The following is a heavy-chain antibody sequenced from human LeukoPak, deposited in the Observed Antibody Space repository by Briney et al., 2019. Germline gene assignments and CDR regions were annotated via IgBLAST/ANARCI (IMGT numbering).Heavy chain of an antibody. CDR2: VSLSGLT. J-gene: IGHJ4*02. CDR1: GGSITSTNW. V-gene: IGHV4-4*02. Sequence: SGTLSLTCGVSGGSITSTNWWSWVRQPPGQGLEWIGEVSLSGLTNYNPSLSSRVIMALDTSKNHLSLHLTSVTAADTAAYYCSRENGAFSPFGYWGQGYLVTV. D-gene: IGHD2-8*01. CDR3: SRENGAFSPFGY.